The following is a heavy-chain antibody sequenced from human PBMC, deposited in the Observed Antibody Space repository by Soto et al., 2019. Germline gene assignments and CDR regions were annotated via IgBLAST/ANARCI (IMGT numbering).Heavy chain of an antibody. V-gene: IGHV1-18*01. D-gene: IGHD6-13*01. CDR1: GFTFTSYA. CDR2: ISAYNGNT. J-gene: IGHJ4*02. Sequence: ASVKVSCKASGFTFTSYAITWVRQAPGQGLEWMGWISAYNGNTKYAQNLQGRVTMTTDTSTSTAYMELGSLRDDDTAVYYCARGSSNWAYYFDFWGQGTLVTVSS. CDR3: ARGSSNWAYYFDF.